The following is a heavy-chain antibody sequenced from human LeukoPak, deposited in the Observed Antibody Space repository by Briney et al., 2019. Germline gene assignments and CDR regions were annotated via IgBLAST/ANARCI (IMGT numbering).Heavy chain of an antibody. J-gene: IGHJ4*02. V-gene: IGHV3-53*01. CDR3: ARERGRGRDSPWFDY. CDR1: GIIFSSYS. CDR2: IYSDGST. D-gene: IGHD1-26*01. Sequence: GGSLRLSCAVSGIIFSSYSMNWVRQAPGKGLEWVSVIYSDGSTYYADSVKGRFTISRDNSKNTLDLQMTGLRAEDTAVYYCARERGRGRDSPWFDYWGQGTLVTVSS.